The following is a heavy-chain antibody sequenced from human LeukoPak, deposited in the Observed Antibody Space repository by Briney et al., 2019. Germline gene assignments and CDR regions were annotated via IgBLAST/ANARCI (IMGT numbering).Heavy chain of an antibody. Sequence: ASVKVSCKASGYTLTSYDINWVRQAAGQGLEWMGWMNPSNGNTSYAQKFQGRVAMTRDTSISTAYMELSSLKSDDTAVYFCARGHWSGSTCYPFDYWGQGTLVTVSS. CDR3: ARGHWSGSTCYPFDY. V-gene: IGHV1-8*01. J-gene: IGHJ4*02. CDR2: MNPSNGNT. D-gene: IGHD2-2*01. CDR1: GYTLTSYD.